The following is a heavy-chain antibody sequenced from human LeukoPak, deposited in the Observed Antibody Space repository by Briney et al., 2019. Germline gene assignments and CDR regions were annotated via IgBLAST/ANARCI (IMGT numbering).Heavy chain of an antibody. CDR2: IIPIFGTA. V-gene: IGHV1-69*13. CDR3: ERMYCSSTSCSRSRVVPPYFDY. CDR1: GGTFSSYA. Sequence: SVKVSCKASGGTFSSYAISWVRQAPGQGLEWMGGIIPIFGTANYAQKFQGRVTITADESTSTAYMELSSLRSEDTAVYYCERMYCSSTSCSRSRVVPPYFDYWGQGTLVTVSS. D-gene: IGHD2-2*01. J-gene: IGHJ4*02.